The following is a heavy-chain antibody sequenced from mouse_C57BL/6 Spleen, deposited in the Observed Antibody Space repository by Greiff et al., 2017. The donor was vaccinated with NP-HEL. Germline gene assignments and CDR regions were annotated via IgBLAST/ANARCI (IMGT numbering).Heavy chain of an antibody. D-gene: IGHD1-1*01. V-gene: IGHV5-9-1*02. CDR2: ISSGGGCI. Sequence: EVQLQESGDGLVKPGGSLKLSCAASGFTFSGYAMSWVRQTPEQGLEWVADISSGGGCIYYAETVKGRFTISRDNARNTLYLQMSSLKAEDTAMSYCTREPTCYSNWYFDVWGTGTTVTVSS. CDR3: TREPTCYSNWYFDV. J-gene: IGHJ1*03. CDR1: GFTFSGYA.